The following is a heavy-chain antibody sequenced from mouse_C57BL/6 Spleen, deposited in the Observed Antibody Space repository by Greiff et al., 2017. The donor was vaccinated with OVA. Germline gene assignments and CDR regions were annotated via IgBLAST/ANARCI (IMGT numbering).Heavy chain of an antibody. V-gene: IGHV1-50*01. J-gene: IGHJ4*01. CDR1: GYTFTSYW. D-gene: IGHD2-4*01. Sequence: QVHVKQPGAELVKPGASVKLSCKASGYTFTSYWMQWVKQRPGQGLEWIGEIDPSDSYTNYNQKFKGKATLTVDTSSSTAYMQLSSLTSEDSAVYYCARGYYDYAYAMDYWGQGTSVTVSS. CDR2: IDPSDSYT. CDR3: ARGYYDYAYAMDY.